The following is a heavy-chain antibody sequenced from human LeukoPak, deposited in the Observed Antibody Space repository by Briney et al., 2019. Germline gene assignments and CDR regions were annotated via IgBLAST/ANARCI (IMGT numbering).Heavy chain of an antibody. CDR1: GYTLTSYD. CDR3: ARGVPDLWSVYYMDV. J-gene: IGHJ6*03. D-gene: IGHD3-3*01. Sequence: ASVKVSGMASGYTLTSYDINWVRQATGQGLEWMGWMNPNSGNTGYAQKFQGRVTITRNTSISTAYMELSSLRSEDTAVYYCARGVPDLWSVYYMDVWGKGTTVTVSS. V-gene: IGHV1-8*03. CDR2: MNPNSGNT.